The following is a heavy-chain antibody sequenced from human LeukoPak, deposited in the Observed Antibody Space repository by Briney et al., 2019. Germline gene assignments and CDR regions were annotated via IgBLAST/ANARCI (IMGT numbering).Heavy chain of an antibody. CDR1: GFTFSDYY. CDR2: ISSSGSTI. D-gene: IGHD2-2*01. Sequence: PGGSLRLSCAASGFTFSDYYMSWIRQAPGKGLEWVSYISSSGSTIYYADSVKGRFTISRDNAKNSLYLQMNSLRAEDTAVYYCAKDLVVVPATTGGFDYWGQGTLVTVSS. V-gene: IGHV3-11*01. CDR3: AKDLVVVPATTGGFDY. J-gene: IGHJ4*02.